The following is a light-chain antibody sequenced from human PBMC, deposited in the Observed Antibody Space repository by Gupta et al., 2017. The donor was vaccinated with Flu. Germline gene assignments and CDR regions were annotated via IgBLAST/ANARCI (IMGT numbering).Light chain of an antibody. CDR3: QQLNSYPIT. CDR1: QGISSY. Sequence: DIQLTPSPSFLSASVGDRVTITCRASQGISSYLAWYQQKPGKAPKLLIYAASTLQSVVPSRFSGSGSWTEFTLTISSLQPEDFATYYCQQLNSYPITFGQWTRLEIK. J-gene: IGKJ5*01. V-gene: IGKV1-9*01. CDR2: AAS.